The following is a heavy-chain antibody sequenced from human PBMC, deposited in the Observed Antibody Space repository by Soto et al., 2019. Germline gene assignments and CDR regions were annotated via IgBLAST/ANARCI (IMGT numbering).Heavy chain of an antibody. J-gene: IGHJ2*01. V-gene: IGHV4-61*01. Sequence: QVHLQESGPGGVKPSETLSLSCSVSGASVGSVISRQTYWTWIRQTPGTELEWSGYIHYGGTTNYNPALKSPVTAFIDQTKKQFSLKVHAVTAADTAIYFCARETVVMPSKRFFALWGRGTLVPVSS. CDR2: IHYGGTT. CDR3: ARETVVMPSKRFFAL. D-gene: IGHD3-16*01. CDR1: GASVGSVISRQTY.